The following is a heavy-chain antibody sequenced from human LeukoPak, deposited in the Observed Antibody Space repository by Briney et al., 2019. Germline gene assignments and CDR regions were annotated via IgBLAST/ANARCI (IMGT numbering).Heavy chain of an antibody. Sequence: PGGSLRLSCAASGFTFSNYGMHWVRQAPGKGLEWVAFIRYDGSNKFYADSVKGRFSISRDNSKNTLYLQMNSLRAEDTAVYYCARAYYDFWSGVPTPFDYWGQGTLVTVSS. CDR2: IRYDGSNK. J-gene: IGHJ4*02. CDR3: ARAYYDFWSGVPTPFDY. D-gene: IGHD3-3*01. V-gene: IGHV3-30*02. CDR1: GFTFSNYG.